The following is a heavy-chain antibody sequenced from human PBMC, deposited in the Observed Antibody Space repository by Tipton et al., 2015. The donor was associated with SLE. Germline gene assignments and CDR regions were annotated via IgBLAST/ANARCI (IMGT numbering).Heavy chain of an antibody. J-gene: IGHJ4*02. V-gene: IGHV4-31*03. D-gene: IGHD3-10*01. CDR3: ARVWVRGVIPYYFDY. CDR2: IYYSGST. CDR1: GGSISSGGYY. Sequence: TLSLTCTVSGGSISSGGYYWSWIRQHPGKGLEWIGYIYYSGSTYYNPSLKSRVTTSVDTSKNQFSLKLSSVTAADTAVYYCARVWVRGVIPYYFDYWGQGTLVTVSS.